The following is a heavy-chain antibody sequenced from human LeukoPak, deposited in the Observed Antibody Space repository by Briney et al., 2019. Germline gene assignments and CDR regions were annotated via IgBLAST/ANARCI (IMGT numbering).Heavy chain of an antibody. Sequence: GGSLRLSCAASGFSVGINYVTWVRQPPGKGLEWVSVIYSDGSTYYADSVKGRFTISRDNSKNTLYLQMNSLRVEDTAVYYCTDAVAGWGQGTLVTVSS. CDR2: IYSDGST. D-gene: IGHD4-23*01. J-gene: IGHJ4*02. CDR3: TDAVAG. V-gene: IGHV3-53*05. CDR1: GFSVGINY.